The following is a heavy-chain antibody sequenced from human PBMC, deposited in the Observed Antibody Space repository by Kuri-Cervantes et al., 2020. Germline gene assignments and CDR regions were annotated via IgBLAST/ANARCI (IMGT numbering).Heavy chain of an antibody. CDR2: IGWNSGSI. J-gene: IGHJ4*02. Sequence: SLKISCAASGFTFDDYAMHRVRQAPGKGLEWVSGIGWNSGSIGYADSVKGRFTISRDNSKNTLYLQMYSLRADDTALYYCAQGYARTGYMYWGQGTLVTVSS. CDR3: AQGYARTGYMY. V-gene: IGHV3-9*01. D-gene: IGHD5-24*01. CDR1: GFTFDDYA.